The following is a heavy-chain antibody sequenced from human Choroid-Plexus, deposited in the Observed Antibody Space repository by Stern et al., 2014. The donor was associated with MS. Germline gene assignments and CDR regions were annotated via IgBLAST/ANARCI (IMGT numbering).Heavy chain of an antibody. CDR3: AKDRQYLTYFFDH. V-gene: IGHV3-30*18. J-gene: IGHJ5*02. Sequence: VQLVESGGGLVQPGRPLRLSCVASGFTFGSCAMQWVRQAPGKGLEWVAGLSYDGSNKYYSDSVKGRFTISMDNSQNTLYMQMSGLRPEDTAVYYCAKDRQYLTYFFDHWGQGSLVTVSS. CDR2: LSYDGSNK. CDR1: GFTFGSCA. D-gene: IGHD2/OR15-2a*01.